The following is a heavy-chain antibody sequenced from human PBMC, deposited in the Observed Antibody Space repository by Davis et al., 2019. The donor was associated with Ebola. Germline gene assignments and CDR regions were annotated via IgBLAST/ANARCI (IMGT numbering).Heavy chain of an antibody. CDR2: IIPIFGTA. Sequence: SVKVSCKASGGTFSSYAISWVRQAPGQGLEWMGGIIPIFGTANYAQKFQGRVTITADKSTSTAYMELSSLRSEDTAVYYCARELGGGGHFDYWGQGTLVTVSS. V-gene: IGHV1-69*06. CDR1: GGTFSSYA. J-gene: IGHJ4*02. D-gene: IGHD3-16*01. CDR3: ARELGGGGHFDY.